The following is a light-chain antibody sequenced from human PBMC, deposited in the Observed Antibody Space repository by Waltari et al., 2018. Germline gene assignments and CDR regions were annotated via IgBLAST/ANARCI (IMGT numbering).Light chain of an antibody. CDR3: RSQTTTQGVL. CDR2: DVS. V-gene: IGLV2-14*03. CDR1: SRDVGAYDH. J-gene: IGLJ3*02. Sequence: QSALTQPASVSGSPGQSITISCTGSSRDVGAYDHVSWYQQHPGKTPKVVIFDVSARHSGVSERLTGSQAGSTASLTISGLQAEDEADYSCRSQTTTQGVLFGGGTKVTFL.